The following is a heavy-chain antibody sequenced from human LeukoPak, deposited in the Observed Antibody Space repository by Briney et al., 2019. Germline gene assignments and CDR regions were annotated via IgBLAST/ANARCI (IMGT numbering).Heavy chain of an antibody. CDR3: ARNSYGFPFDQ. J-gene: IGHJ4*02. CDR2: IYPSGST. Sequence: SETLSLTCTVSGDSITNDNYYWSWIRQPAGKGLEWIGRIYPSGSTNYNPSLKSRITISVDTSNNQFSLRLSSVTAADTAVYYCARNSYGFPFDQWGQGALVTVSA. D-gene: IGHD3-3*01. V-gene: IGHV4-61*02. CDR1: GDSITNDNYY.